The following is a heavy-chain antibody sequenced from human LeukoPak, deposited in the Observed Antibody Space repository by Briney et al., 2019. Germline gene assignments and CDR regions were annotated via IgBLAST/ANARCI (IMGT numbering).Heavy chain of an antibody. CDR3: TTNTRSCGDLSYYYGVDV. J-gene: IGHJ6*02. CDR1: GFTFSGSA. D-gene: IGHD4-17*01. Sequence: PGGSLRFSCAASGFTFSGSAMHWVRQASGKGLEWVGRIRSKANTYATAYAASVKGRFTISRDDSKNTAYLQMNSLKTEDTAVYYCTTNTRSCGDLSYYYGVDVWGQGTTVTVSS. CDR2: IRSKANTYAT. V-gene: IGHV3-73*01.